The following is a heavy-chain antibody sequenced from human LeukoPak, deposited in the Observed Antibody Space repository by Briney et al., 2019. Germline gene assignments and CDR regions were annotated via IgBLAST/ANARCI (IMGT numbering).Heavy chain of an antibody. CDR3: ARDSGAGYNMDV. Sequence: PGGSLRLSCAASGFTFSSYAMSWVRQAPGRGLQWVSSISGIGATTYYADSVKGRFTISRDNSKNTLYLQMNSLRAEDTAVYYCARDSGAGYNMDVWGQGTTVTVSS. V-gene: IGHV3-23*01. J-gene: IGHJ6*02. CDR2: ISGIGATT. CDR1: GFTFSSYA. D-gene: IGHD5-24*01.